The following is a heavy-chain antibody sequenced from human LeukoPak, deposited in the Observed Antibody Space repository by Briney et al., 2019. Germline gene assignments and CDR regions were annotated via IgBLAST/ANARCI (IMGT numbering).Heavy chain of an antibody. V-gene: IGHV4-59*01. Sequence: SETLSLTCAVSGGSISSYYWSWIRQPPGKGLEWIGYIYYSGSTNYNPSLKSRVTISVDTSKNQFSLKLSSVTAADTAVYYCARGVGYCSGGSCYLFDYWGQGTLVTVSS. CDR1: GGSISSYY. CDR3: ARGVGYCSGGSCYLFDY. J-gene: IGHJ4*02. CDR2: IYYSGST. D-gene: IGHD2-15*01.